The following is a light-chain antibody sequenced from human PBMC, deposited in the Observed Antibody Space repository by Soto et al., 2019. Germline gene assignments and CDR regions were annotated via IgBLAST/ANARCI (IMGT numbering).Light chain of an antibody. CDR1: SRDVGGYNF. CDR2: DVS. Sequence: QSVLTQPASVSGSPGQSIAISCTGTSRDVGGYNFVTWYQQHPGKAPKLIIYDVSNRPSGVSSRFSGSKSGNTASLIISGLQAEDEADYYCSSYTTSNTRQIVFGTGTKVTVL. J-gene: IGLJ1*01. CDR3: SSYTTSNTRQIV. V-gene: IGLV2-14*01.